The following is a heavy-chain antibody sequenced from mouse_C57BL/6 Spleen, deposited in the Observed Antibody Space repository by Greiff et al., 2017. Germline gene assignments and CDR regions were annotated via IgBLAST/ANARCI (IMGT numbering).Heavy chain of an antibody. J-gene: IGHJ2*01. D-gene: IGHD1-1*01. CDR3: ARGSSYDY. Sequence: QQSCKASGYTFTSYWMHWVKQRPGQGLEWIGEIDPSDSYTNYNQKFKGKSTLTVDKSSSTAYMQLSSLTSEDSAVYYCARGSSYDYWGQGTTLTVSS. V-gene: IGHV1-69*01. CDR2: IDPSDSYT. CDR1: GYTFTSYW.